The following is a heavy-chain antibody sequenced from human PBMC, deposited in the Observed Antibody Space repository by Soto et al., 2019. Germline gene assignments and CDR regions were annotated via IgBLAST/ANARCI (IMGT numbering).Heavy chain of an antibody. V-gene: IGHV3-7*01. J-gene: IGHJ5*02. D-gene: IGHD6-13*01. CDR3: AKDIGDIAAANNWSDP. Sequence: EVQLVESGGGLVQPGGSLRLACAASGCTFSSYWMSWVRQAPEKGREWVANIKQDGSEKYYVDSVKGRFTISRDNAKNSLYLQMNSLRAEDTAVYYCAKDIGDIAAANNWSDPWGQGTLVTVSS. CDR1: GCTFSSYW. CDR2: IKQDGSEK.